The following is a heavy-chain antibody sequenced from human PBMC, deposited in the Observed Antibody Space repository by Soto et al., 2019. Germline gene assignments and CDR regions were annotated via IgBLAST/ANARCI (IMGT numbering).Heavy chain of an antibody. D-gene: IGHD1-1*01. J-gene: IGHJ6*02. CDR3: ARVWKDYYYYGMDV. CDR1: GGSISSYY. CDR2: IYYSGST. Sequence: SETLSLTCTVSGGSISSYYWSWIRQPPGKGLEWIGYIYYSGSTNYNPSLKSRVTISVDTSKNQFSLKLSSVTAADTAVYYCARVWKDYYYYGMDVWGQGTTVTVSS. V-gene: IGHV4-59*01.